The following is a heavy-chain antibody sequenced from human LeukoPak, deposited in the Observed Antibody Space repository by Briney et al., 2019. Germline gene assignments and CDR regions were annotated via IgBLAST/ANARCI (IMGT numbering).Heavy chain of an antibody. CDR3: ARDRLGDIVP. V-gene: IGHV3-48*03. J-gene: IGHJ4*02. CDR2: ISSSGSTI. Sequence: GGSLRLSCAASGFTFSSYEMNWVRQAPGKGLEWVSYISSSGSTIHYADSVKGRFTISRDNAKNSLYLQMNSLRAEDTAVYYCARDRLGDIVPGGQGTLVTVSS. D-gene: IGHD2-8*01. CDR1: GFTFSSYE.